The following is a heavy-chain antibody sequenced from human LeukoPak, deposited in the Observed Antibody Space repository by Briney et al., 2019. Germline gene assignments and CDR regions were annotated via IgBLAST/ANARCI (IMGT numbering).Heavy chain of an antibody. J-gene: IGHJ4*02. CDR1: GYSISSGYY. Sequence: SETLSLTCTVSGYSISSGYYWGWIRQPPGKGLEWIGSIYHSGSTYYNPSLKSRVTISVDTSKNQFSLKLSSVTAADTAVYYCARDSGYLGYWGQGTLVTVSS. CDR3: ARDSGYLGY. CDR2: IYHSGST. V-gene: IGHV4-38-2*02.